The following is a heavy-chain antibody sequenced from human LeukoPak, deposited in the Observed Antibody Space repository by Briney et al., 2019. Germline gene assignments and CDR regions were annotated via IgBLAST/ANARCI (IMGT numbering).Heavy chain of an antibody. V-gene: IGHV4-34*01. CDR1: GGSFGGYY. D-gene: IGHD3-3*01. CDR3: ASYYDFWSGSSYGMDV. CDR2: INHSGST. J-gene: IGHJ6*02. Sequence: SETLSLTCAVYGGSFGGYYWSWIRQPPGKGLEWIGEINHSGSTNYNPSLKSRVTISVDASKNQFSLKLSSVTAADTAVYYCASYYDFWSGSSYGMDVWGQGTTVTVSS.